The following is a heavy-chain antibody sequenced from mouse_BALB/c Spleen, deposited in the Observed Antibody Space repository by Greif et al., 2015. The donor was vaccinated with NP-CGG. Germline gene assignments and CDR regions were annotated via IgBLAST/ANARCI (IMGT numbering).Heavy chain of an antibody. CDR3: ARIHYYVY. D-gene: IGHD1-2*01. CDR2: ISSGSSTI. CDR1: GFTFSSFG. J-gene: IGHJ3*01. V-gene: IGHV5-17*02. Sequence: EAQLVESGGGLVQPGGSRKLSCAASGFTFSSFGMHWVRQAPEKGLEWVAYISSGSSTIYYADTVKGRFTISRDNPKNTLFLQMTSLRSEDAAMYYCARIHYYVYWGQGTLVTVSA.